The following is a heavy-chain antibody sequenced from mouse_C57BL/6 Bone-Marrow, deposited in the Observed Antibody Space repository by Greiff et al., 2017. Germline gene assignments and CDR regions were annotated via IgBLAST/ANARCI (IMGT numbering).Heavy chain of an antibody. CDR3: ARGGFIDYYFDY. CDR1: GYTFTSYN. D-gene: IGHD1-1*01. V-gene: IGHV1-12*01. CDR2: IYPGNGDT. Sequence: QVQLKESGAELVRPGASVQMSCKASGYTFTSYNMHWVKQTPRQGLEWIGAIYPGNGDTSYNQKFKGKATLPVDKSSSTAYMQLSSLTSEDSAVYFCARGGFIDYYFDYWGQGTTLTGSS. J-gene: IGHJ2*01.